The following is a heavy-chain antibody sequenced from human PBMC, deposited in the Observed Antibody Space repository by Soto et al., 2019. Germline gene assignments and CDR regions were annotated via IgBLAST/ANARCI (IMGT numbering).Heavy chain of an antibody. J-gene: IGHJ3*02. CDR3: ARDGYSGSYLGVFDI. CDR2: INSDGSST. CDR1: GFTFSSYW. Sequence: PGGSLRLSCAASGFTFSSYWMHWVRQAPGKGLVWVSRINSDGSSTSYADSVKGRFTISRDNAKNTLYLQMNSLRAEDTAVYYCARDGYSGSYLGVFDIWGQGTMFTVSS. V-gene: IGHV3-74*01. D-gene: IGHD1-26*01.